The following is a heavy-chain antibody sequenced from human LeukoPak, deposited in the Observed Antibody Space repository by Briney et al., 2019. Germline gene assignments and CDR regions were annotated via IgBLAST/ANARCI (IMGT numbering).Heavy chain of an antibody. CDR3: AVDYYDSSGDPAPIDH. V-gene: IGHV3-7*01. D-gene: IGHD3-22*01. J-gene: IGHJ4*02. Sequence: GSLRLSCAASGFTFSSYWMSWVRQAPGKGLEWVANIKQDGSEKYYVDSVKGRFTISRDNAKNSLYLQMNSLRAEDTAVYYCAVDYYDSSGDPAPIDHWGQGTLVTVSS. CDR1: GFTFSSYW. CDR2: IKQDGSEK.